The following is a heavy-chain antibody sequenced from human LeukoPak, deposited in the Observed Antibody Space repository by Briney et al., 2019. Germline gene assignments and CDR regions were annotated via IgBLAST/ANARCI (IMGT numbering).Heavy chain of an antibody. J-gene: IGHJ4*02. CDR1: GYTFIGYY. D-gene: IGHD3-22*01. Sequence: ASVKVSCKSSGYTFIGYYMHWVRQAPGQGLEWMGWINPNGGGTNYAQKFQGRVTMTRDTSISTAYMELNRLTSDDTAVYYCAGGSYYYESSGYYFPIWGQGTLVTVSS. V-gene: IGHV1-2*02. CDR3: AGGSYYYESSGYYFPI. CDR2: INPNGGGT.